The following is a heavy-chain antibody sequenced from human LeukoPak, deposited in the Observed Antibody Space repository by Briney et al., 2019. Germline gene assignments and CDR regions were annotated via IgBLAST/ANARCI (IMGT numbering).Heavy chain of an antibody. V-gene: IGHV7-4-1*02. Sequence: ASVKVSCTASGYTFTSYAMNWVRQAPGQGLEWMGWINTNTGNPTYAQGFTGRFVFSLDTSVSTAYLQISSLKAEDTAVYYCARAQNSGPGIAVAESDYWGQGTLVTVSS. CDR2: INTNTGNP. D-gene: IGHD6-19*01. CDR3: ARAQNSGPGIAVAESDY. CDR1: GYTFTSYA. J-gene: IGHJ4*02.